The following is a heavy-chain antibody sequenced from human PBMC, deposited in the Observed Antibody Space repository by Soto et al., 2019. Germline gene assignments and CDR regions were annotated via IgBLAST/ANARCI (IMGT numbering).Heavy chain of an antibody. CDR1: GFTFDDYA. CDR2: IGWNRGII. D-gene: IGHD2-2*01. V-gene: IGHV3-9*01. Sequence: EVQLVESGGGLVQPGRSLRLSCAASGFTFDDYAMHWVLQAPGKGLEWVSGIGWNRGIIGYADSVKGRFTISRDNDNNSLYLQMNSLIAEDTPLYYCAQAYCSSTSCYGTHLASAEYCQHCGQGTLVTVSS. CDR3: AQAYCSSTSCYGTHLASAEYCQH. J-gene: IGHJ1*01.